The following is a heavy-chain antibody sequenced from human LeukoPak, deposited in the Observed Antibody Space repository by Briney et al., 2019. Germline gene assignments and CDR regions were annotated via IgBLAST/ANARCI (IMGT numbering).Heavy chain of an antibody. CDR2: ITGSGGST. D-gene: IGHD3-22*01. V-gene: IGHV3-23*01. CDR1: GFTFSSYA. Sequence: GGSLRLSCAASGFTFSSYAVSWVRQAPGKGLEWGSAITGSGGSTYYADSVKGRFPISRDNSKNTLYPQMNRLIDEDSVIYYCASEYYGRSGTCGHFDYWGQGPLVTASS. J-gene: IGHJ4*02. CDR3: ASEYYGRSGTCGHFDY.